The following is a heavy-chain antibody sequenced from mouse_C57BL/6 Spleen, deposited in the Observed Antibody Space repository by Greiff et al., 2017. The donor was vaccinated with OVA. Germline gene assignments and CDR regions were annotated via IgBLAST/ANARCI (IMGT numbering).Heavy chain of an antibody. CDR1: GYTFTSYW. Sequence: QVQLKQPGTELVKPGASVKLSCKASGYTFTSYWMHWVKQRPGQGLEWIGNINPSNGGTNYNEKFKSKATLTVDKSSSTAYMQLSSLTSEDSAVYYCARDGYYGSRLNYWGQGTTLTVSS. CDR3: ARDGYYGSRLNY. V-gene: IGHV1-53*01. J-gene: IGHJ2*01. CDR2: INPSNGGT. D-gene: IGHD1-1*01.